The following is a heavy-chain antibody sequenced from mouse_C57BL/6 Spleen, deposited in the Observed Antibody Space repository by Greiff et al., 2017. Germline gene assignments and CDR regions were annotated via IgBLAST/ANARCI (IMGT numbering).Heavy chain of an antibody. J-gene: IGHJ1*03. CDR3: ARPGTGWYFDV. Sequence: EVKLMESGGGLVKPGGSLKLSCAASGFTFSDYGMHWVRQAPEKGLEWVAYISSGSSTIYYADTVKGRFTISRDNAKNTLCLQMTSLRSEDTAVYYCARPGTGWYFDVWGTGTTVTVSS. CDR1: GFTFSDYG. D-gene: IGHD4-1*01. V-gene: IGHV5-17*01. CDR2: ISSGSSTI.